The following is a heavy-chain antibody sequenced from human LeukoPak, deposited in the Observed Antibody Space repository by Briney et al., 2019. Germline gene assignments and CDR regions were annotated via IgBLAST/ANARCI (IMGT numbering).Heavy chain of an antibody. CDR2: ISAYNGNT. CDR3: ARGLGSYPEIPLDY. Sequence: ASVKVSCKASGYTFSSDYIHWVRQAPGQGLEWMGWISAYNGNTNYAQKYQGRVTMTTDTSTSTAYMELRSLRSDDTAVYYCARGLGSYPEIPLDYWGQGTLVTVSS. V-gene: IGHV1-18*04. CDR1: GYTFSSDY. D-gene: IGHD3-16*02. J-gene: IGHJ4*02.